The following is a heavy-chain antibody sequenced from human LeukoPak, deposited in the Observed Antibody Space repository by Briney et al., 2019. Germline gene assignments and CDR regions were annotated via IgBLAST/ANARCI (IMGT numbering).Heavy chain of an antibody. CDR3: ARDLRATIEYYFDY. CDR1: GHTFTAYY. Sequence: ASVKVSCKASGHTFTAYYMHWVRQAPGQGLEWMGWINPNTGGTNYAQKFQGRVTMTRDTSISTAYMELSRLRSDDTAVYYCARDLRATIEYYFDYWGQGTLATVSS. D-gene: IGHD4-17*01. CDR2: INPNTGGT. V-gene: IGHV1-2*02. J-gene: IGHJ4*02.